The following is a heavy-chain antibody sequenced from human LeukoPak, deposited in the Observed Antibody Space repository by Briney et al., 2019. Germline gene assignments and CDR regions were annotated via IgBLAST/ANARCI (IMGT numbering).Heavy chain of an antibody. V-gene: IGHV1-2*02. CDR1: GYTFTSYY. CDR2: INSNSGGT. Sequence: ASVKVSCKASGYTFTSYYLHWVRQAPGQGLEWMGWINSNSGGTNYAQKFQGRVTMTRDTSISTAYMELSRLTSDDTAVYYCARDGNFDYWGQGTLVTVSS. D-gene: IGHD4-23*01. CDR3: ARDGNFDY. J-gene: IGHJ4*02.